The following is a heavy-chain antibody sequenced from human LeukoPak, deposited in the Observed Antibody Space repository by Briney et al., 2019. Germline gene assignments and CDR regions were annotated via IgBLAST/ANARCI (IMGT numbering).Heavy chain of an antibody. J-gene: IGHJ5*02. CDR2: IYYSGST. CDR3: ARGRYVLRYFDWSNPWFDP. V-gene: IGHV4-59*01. D-gene: IGHD3-9*01. CDR1: GGSISSYY. Sequence: PSETLSLTCTVSGGSISSYYWSWIRQPPGKGLGWIGYIYYSGSTNYNPSLKSRVTISVDTSKNQFSLKLSSVTAADTAVCYCARGRYVLRYFDWSNPWFDPWGQGTLVTVSS.